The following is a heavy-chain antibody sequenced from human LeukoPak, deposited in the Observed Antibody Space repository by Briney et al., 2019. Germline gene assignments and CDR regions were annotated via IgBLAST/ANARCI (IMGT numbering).Heavy chain of an antibody. D-gene: IGHD4-23*01. V-gene: IGHV4-59*08. CDR1: GGSINSYY. Sequence: SETLSLTCTVSGGSINSYYWSWIRQPPGKGLEWIGYIYYSESTNYNPSLKSRVTISVDTSNNKFSLKLTSLTAADTAVYYCVRHLSAGGPAFDIWGQGTMVTVSS. CDR3: VRHLSAGGPAFDI. J-gene: IGHJ3*02. CDR2: IYYSEST.